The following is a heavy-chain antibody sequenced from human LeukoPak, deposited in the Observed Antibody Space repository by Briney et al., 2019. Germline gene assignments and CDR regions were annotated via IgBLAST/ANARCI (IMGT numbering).Heavy chain of an antibody. Sequence: GGSLRLSCAASGFTVTNNYMSWVRQAPGKGLEWVSIIYAGGNTYYADSVKGRFTISRDSSKNTLYFQMNSLRAEDTAVYYCAGERRQYRYGAPFDYWGQGTLVTVSS. CDR2: IYAGGNT. CDR1: GFTVTNNY. V-gene: IGHV3-53*01. D-gene: IGHD5-18*01. J-gene: IGHJ4*02. CDR3: AGERRQYRYGAPFDY.